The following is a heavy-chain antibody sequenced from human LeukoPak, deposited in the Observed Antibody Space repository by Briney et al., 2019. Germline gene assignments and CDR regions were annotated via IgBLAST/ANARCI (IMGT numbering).Heavy chain of an antibody. CDR3: AKDRLGDCSSTSCPPL. CDR2: ISGSGGST. J-gene: IGHJ6*04. CDR1: GFTFSSYA. V-gene: IGHV3-23*01. Sequence: PGGSPRLSCAASGFTFSSYAMSWVRQAPGKGLEWVSAISGSGGSTYYADSVKGRFTISRDNSKNTLYLQMNSLRAEDTAVYYCAKDRLGDCSSTSCPPLWGKGTTVTVSS. D-gene: IGHD2-2*01.